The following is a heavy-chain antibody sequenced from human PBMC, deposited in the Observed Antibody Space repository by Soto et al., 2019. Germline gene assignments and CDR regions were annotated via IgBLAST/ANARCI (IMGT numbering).Heavy chain of an antibody. J-gene: IGHJ5*02. CDR1: GHTFTKYY. D-gene: IGHD1-26*01. CDR2: INPSGGST. Sequence: QAQLVQSGAEVKEPGASVKVSCKASGHTFTKYYFHWVRQAPGQGLEWMGIINPSGGSTNYAERFQGRVTMTRDTSTSTMYMELSSLRSEDTAVYYCAIEKVGEEQPPSWSLDPWGPRTLVTVSS. V-gene: IGHV1-46*01. CDR3: AIEKVGEEQPPSWSLDP.